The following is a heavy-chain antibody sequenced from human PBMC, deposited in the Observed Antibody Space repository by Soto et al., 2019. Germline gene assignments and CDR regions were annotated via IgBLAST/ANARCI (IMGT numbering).Heavy chain of an antibody. CDR3: TRDGSSFAWDV. V-gene: IGHV3-7*03. CDR1: GFTFSSYW. CDR2: IKTDGSEK. J-gene: IGHJ6*02. Sequence: EVQLVESGGGLVQPGGSLRLSCAASGFTFSSYWMSWVRQAPGKGLEWVANIKTDGSEKYYMDSVRGRFTTSRDNARNFFLPAMNSLTGADTAVYYCTRDGSSFAWDVWCLGTSFTGSS.